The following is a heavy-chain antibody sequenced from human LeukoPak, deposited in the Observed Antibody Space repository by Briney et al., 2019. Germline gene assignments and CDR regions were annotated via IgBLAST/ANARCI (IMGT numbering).Heavy chain of an antibody. D-gene: IGHD4-17*01. CDR1: GGSISSGGYY. Sequence: SQTLSLTSTVSGGSISSGGYYWSWIRQHPGKGLEWIGYIYYSGSTYYNPSLKSRVTISVDTSKNQFSLKLSSVTAADTAVYYCARDPIPSYGDYDPSWGQGTLVTVSS. CDR2: IYYSGST. V-gene: IGHV4-31*03. J-gene: IGHJ5*02. CDR3: ARDPIPSYGDYDPS.